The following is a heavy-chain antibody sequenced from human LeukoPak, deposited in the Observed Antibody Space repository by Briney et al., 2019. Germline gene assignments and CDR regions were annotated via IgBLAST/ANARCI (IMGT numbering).Heavy chain of an antibody. CDR1: GFTFSSYT. J-gene: IGHJ4*02. D-gene: IGHD3-10*01. Sequence: GGSRRLSCAASGFTFSSYTMSWVSQAPGKGLEWVSAISGSGGRTYYADSVKGRFTISRDNSKNTLYLQMNSLRAEDTAVYYCAPGGPGYYFDCWGQGTLVTVSS. CDR2: ISGSGGRT. CDR3: APGGPGYYFDC. V-gene: IGHV3-23*01.